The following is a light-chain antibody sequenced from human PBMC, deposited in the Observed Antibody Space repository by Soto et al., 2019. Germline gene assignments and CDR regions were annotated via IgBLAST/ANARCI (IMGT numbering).Light chain of an antibody. CDR1: SSDVGGYNY. Sequence: QSVLTQPRSVSGSPGQSLTISCTGTSSDVGGYNYVSWYQQYPGKAPKLMIHDVSNRPSGVSDRFSGSKSGNTASLTISGLQAEDEADYYCSSWTSSSSYVFGSGTKVTVL. CDR2: DVS. J-gene: IGLJ1*01. CDR3: SSWTSSSSYV. V-gene: IGLV2-14*01.